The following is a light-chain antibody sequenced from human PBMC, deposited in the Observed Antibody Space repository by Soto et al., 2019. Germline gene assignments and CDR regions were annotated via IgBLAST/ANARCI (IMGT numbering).Light chain of an antibody. Sequence: QSALTQPPSASGSPGQSVTISCTGTSSDVGGYDYVSWYQHHPGKAPKLMIYEVNKRPSGVPDRFSGSKSGNTASLTVSGLQAEVEADYYCSSYAGSNNLVFGGGTKLTVL. CDR2: EVN. CDR1: SSDVGGYDY. V-gene: IGLV2-8*01. J-gene: IGLJ3*02. CDR3: SSYAGSNNLV.